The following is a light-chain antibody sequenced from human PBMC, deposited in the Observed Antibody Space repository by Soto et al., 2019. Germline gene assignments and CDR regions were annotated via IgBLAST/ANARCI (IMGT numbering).Light chain of an antibody. CDR2: DAS. V-gene: IGKV3-11*01. CDR1: PSVSSY. Sequence: EIVLTQSPATLSLSPGERATLSCRASPSVSSYLAWYQQKPGQAPRLLIYDASNRAPGIPARFSGSGSGTDVTLTISSLEPEDFAIYYWQQRSNWPPYTFGQGTKLEIK. J-gene: IGKJ2*01. CDR3: QQRSNWPPYT.